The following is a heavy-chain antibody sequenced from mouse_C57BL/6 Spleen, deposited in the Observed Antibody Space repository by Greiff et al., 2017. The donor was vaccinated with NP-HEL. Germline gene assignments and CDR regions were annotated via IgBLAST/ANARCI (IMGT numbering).Heavy chain of an antibody. D-gene: IGHD2-13*01. J-gene: IGHJ4*01. V-gene: IGHV5-17*01. CDR1: GFTFSDYG. Sequence: EVQGVESGGGLVKPGGSLKLSCAASGFTFSDYGMHWVRQAPEKGLEWVAYISSGSSTIYYADTVKGRFTISRDNAKNTLFLQMTSLRSEDTAMYYCARGGDARRGYYAMDYWGQGTSVTVSS. CDR2: ISSGSSTI. CDR3: ARGGDARRGYYAMDY.